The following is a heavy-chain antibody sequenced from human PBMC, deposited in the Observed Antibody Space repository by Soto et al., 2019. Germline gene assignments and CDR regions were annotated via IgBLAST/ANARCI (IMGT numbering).Heavy chain of an antibody. J-gene: IGHJ4*02. CDR2: IKSKTDGGTT. CDR1: GFTFSNAW. Sequence: EVQLVESGGGLVKPGGSLRLSCAASGFTFSNAWMSWVRQAPGKGLEWVGRIKSKTDGGTTDYAAPVKGRFTISRDDSKNTLYLQMNSLKTEDTAVYYCTTDVYYDYVWGSTNFDYWGQGTLVTVSS. CDR3: TTDVYYDYVWGSTNFDY. D-gene: IGHD3-16*01. V-gene: IGHV3-15*01.